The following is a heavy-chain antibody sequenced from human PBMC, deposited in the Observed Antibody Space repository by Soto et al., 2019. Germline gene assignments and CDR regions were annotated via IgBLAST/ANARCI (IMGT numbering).Heavy chain of an antibody. CDR1: GYTFTNYW. CDR3: AREASGSSDY. CDR2: IDPSDSYT. V-gene: IGHV5-10-1*01. Sequence: GESLKISCKGSGYTFTNYWISWVRQMPGKGLEWMGRIDPSDSYTSYSPSFQGHVTISIDKSISTAYLHWSSLKASATAVYYCAREASGSSDYWGQGTLVTVSS. J-gene: IGHJ4*02. D-gene: IGHD3-10*01.